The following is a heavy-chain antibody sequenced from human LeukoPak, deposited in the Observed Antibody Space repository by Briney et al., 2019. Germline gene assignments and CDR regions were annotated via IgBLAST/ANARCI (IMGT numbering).Heavy chain of an antibody. CDR1: GFTFTSYS. V-gene: IGHV3-21*01. D-gene: IGHD3-16*01. J-gene: IGHJ4*02. CDR2: ISSISSYI. CDR3: ARPHGYAPVMDDY. Sequence: GGSLRLSCAASGFTFTSYSMNWVRQAPGKGLEWVSSISSISSYIYYADSVKGRFTISRDNANNSLYLQMNSMRAEDTAVYYCARPHGYAPVMDDYWGQGTLVTVSS.